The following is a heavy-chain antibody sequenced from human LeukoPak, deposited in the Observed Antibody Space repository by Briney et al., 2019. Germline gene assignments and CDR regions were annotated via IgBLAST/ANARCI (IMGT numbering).Heavy chain of an antibody. CDR3: VRGQGSGWYLFDY. V-gene: IGHV4-4*02. CDR1: GGSISSSNW. CDR2: IYHSGST. J-gene: IGHJ4*02. Sequence: PSETLSLTCAVSGGSISSSNWWSWVRQPPGKGLEWIGYIYHSGSTNYNPSLKSRVTISVDTSKNQFSLKLSSVTAADTAVYYCVRGQGSGWYLFDYWGQGTLVTVSS. D-gene: IGHD6-19*01.